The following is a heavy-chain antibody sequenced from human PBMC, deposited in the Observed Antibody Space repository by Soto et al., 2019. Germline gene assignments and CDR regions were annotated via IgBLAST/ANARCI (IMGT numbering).Heavy chain of an antibody. J-gene: IGHJ4*01. CDR2: INPYNGAT. V-gene: IGHV1-3*01. CDR3: AGGSYLVFGF. Sequence: ASVKVSCKASGYTFTSYGVHWVRQAPGQRPEWVGRINPYNGATNYSQNFQGRVTITRDISANSAYMELSSLRSEDTAVYYCAGGSYLVFGFWGQGTPVPVSS. D-gene: IGHD3-10*01. CDR1: GYTFTSYG.